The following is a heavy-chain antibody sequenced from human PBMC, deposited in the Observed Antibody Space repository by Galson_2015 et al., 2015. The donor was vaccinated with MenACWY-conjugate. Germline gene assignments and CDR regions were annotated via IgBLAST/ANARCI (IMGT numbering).Heavy chain of an antibody. V-gene: IGHV3-11*06. CDR3: ARDLVGASGYAFDI. Sequence: SLRLSCAASGFTFGDFYMSWIRQAPGKGLEWVSHISGSSTYTKYADSVKGRFTISRDNAKNSLSLQINSLRAEDTAVYYCARDLVGASGYAFDIWGQGTMVTVSS. CDR2: ISGSSTYT. D-gene: IGHD1-26*01. J-gene: IGHJ3*02. CDR1: GFTFGDFY.